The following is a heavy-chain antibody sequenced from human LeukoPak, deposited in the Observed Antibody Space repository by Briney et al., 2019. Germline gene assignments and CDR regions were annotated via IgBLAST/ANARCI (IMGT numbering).Heavy chain of an antibody. CDR1: GASVRGYY. V-gene: IGHV4-59*02. D-gene: IGHD2-15*01. Sequence: KASETLSLTCTVSGASVRGYYWSWIRQPPGKGLEWIGYIYYSGSTNYNPSLKSRVTISVDTSKNQFSLTLSSVTAADTAVYYCAREYCSGGSCFWYYMDVWGKGTTVTVSS. J-gene: IGHJ6*03. CDR3: AREYCSGGSCFWYYMDV. CDR2: IYYSGST.